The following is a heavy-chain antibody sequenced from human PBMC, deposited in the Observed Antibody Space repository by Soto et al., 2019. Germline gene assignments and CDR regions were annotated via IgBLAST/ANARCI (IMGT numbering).Heavy chain of an antibody. CDR2: ISSGGDTI. J-gene: IGHJ4*02. V-gene: IGHV3-48*03. Sequence: GGSLRLSCAASGFSFSNYEMNWVRQAPGKGLEWVAYISSGGDTIHYADSVRGRFTVSRDNARNSLSLQMNTLRVEDTALYYCARDRAAGGYWGQGTLVTV. CDR1: GFSFSNYE. D-gene: IGHD6-13*01. CDR3: ARDRAAGGY.